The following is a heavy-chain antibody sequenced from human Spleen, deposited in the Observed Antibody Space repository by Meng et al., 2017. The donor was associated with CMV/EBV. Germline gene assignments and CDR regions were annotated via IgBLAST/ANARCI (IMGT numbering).Heavy chain of an antibody. CDR3: SRRGPSYCGVDCLAWFDP. D-gene: IGHD2-21*01. CDR2: ISVYHNKA. V-gene: IGHV1-18*01. CDR1: GYSFINNG. Sequence: ASVKVSCKASGYSFINNGISWVRQAPGQGLEWMGWISVYHNKANYAQEFQGRVTLTTDTSTSTAYMELRSLRSDDTAVYYCSRRGPSYCGVDCLAWFDPWGQGTLVTVSS. J-gene: IGHJ5*02.